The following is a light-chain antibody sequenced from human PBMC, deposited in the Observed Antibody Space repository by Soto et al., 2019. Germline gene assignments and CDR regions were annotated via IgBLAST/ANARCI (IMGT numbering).Light chain of an antibody. J-gene: IGLJ2*01. CDR2: YDN. CDR3: QVWDRSRDHVV. Sequence: SSELTQPPSVSVAPGKTARITCGGNNIGSKGVHWYQQKPGQAPVLVIYYDNDRPSGIPERISGSNSGNTATLTISRVEAGDEADYYCQVWDRSRDHVVFGGGTKLTAL. V-gene: IGLV3-21*04. CDR1: NIGSKG.